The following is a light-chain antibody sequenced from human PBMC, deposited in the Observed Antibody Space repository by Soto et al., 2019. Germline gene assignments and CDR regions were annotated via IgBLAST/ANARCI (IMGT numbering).Light chain of an antibody. J-gene: IGKJ1*01. CDR3: QQYNNWPRT. CDR2: DAS. CDR1: PSVTSN. Sequence: EIGLTQSPATLSFSPGERATLSCRASPSVTSNLAWYQQALGQAPRLLIYDASNRAAGIPARFSGSGSGTDFTLTISSLEPEDFAVYYCQQYNNWPRTFGQGTKVDIK. V-gene: IGKV3-11*01.